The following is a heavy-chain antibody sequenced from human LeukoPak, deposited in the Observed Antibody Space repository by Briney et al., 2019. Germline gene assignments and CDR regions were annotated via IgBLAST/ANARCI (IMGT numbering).Heavy chain of an antibody. J-gene: IGHJ5*02. CDR1: GFSFGHYG. CDR2: ITGSGGTT. D-gene: IGHD3-16*02. Sequence: GGSLRLSCTASGFSFGHYGMNWVRQAPGKGLEWVSGITGSGGTTFYADSVKGRFTISRDNSKNTLYLQMNSLRAEDTAVYYCAKPLFGGVIVTSWGQGTLVTVSS. V-gene: IGHV3-23*01. CDR3: AKPLFGGVIVTS.